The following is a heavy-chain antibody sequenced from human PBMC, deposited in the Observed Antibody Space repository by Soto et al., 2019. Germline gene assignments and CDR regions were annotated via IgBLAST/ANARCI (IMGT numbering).Heavy chain of an antibody. V-gene: IGHV3-23*01. CDR1: GFTFNNYA. J-gene: IGHJ4*02. Sequence: PGGSLRLSCAASGFTFNNYAMGWVRQAPGKGLEWVSAITDSGSDTYYLDSVKGRFTISRDNAKNSLYLQMNSLRAEDTALYYCARDLTGEWEQTDYWGQGTLVTVSS. CDR3: ARDLTGEWEQTDY. CDR2: ITDSGSDT. D-gene: IGHD1-26*01.